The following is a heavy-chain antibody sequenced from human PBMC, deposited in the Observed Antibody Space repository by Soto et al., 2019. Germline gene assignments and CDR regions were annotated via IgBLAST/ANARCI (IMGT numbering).Heavy chain of an antibody. J-gene: IGHJ4*02. D-gene: IGHD1-26*01. Sequence: QVQLVESGGGVVQPGRSLRLSCAASGFTFSSYAMHWVRQAPGKGLEWVAVISYDGSNKYYADSVKGRFAISRDNSKNTRYLQMNSLRAEDTAVYDCAREGLLVGAVFDYWGQGTLVTVSS. CDR3: AREGLLVGAVFDY. CDR2: ISYDGSNK. CDR1: GFTFSSYA. V-gene: IGHV3-30*09.